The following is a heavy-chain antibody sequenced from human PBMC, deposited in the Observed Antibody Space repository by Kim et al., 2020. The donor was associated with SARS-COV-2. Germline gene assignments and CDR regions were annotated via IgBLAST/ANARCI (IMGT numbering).Heavy chain of an antibody. CDR1: GYSFTTYW. CDR3: ARKTTVTTDFDY. CDR2: IYPGDSYT. J-gene: IGHJ4*02. D-gene: IGHD4-17*01. V-gene: IGHV5-51*01. Sequence: GESLKISCKGSGYSFTTYWIGWVRQMPGKGLEYMGIIYPGDSYTRYSPSFQGQVTIPADKSISTAYLQWSSLKASDTAMYYCARKTTVTTDFDYWGQGTLVTVSS.